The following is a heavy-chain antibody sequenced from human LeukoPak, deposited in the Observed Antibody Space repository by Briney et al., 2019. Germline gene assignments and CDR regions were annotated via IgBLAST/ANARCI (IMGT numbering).Heavy chain of an antibody. CDR3: ARPPRYYDSSGDAFDI. D-gene: IGHD3-22*01. CDR1: GYSFANHW. Sequence: GESLKISCKGSGYSFANHWIGWVRQMPGKGLEWMGIIYPGDSDTRYSPSFQGQVTISADKSISTAYLQWSSLKASDTAMYYCARPPRYYDSSGDAFDIWGQGTMVTVSS. J-gene: IGHJ3*02. CDR2: IYPGDSDT. V-gene: IGHV5-51*01.